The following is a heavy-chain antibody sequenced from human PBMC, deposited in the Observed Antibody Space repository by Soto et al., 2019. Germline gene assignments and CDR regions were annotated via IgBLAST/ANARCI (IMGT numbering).Heavy chain of an antibody. J-gene: IGHJ4*02. Sequence: PGESLKISCKGSGYSFSTHWVGWVRQMPGKGLEWMGIIYPGDSDARYSPSFKGQVTISVDESTTTAFLQWSSLKASDTAMYFCARSQVDYVWGTSGYFDSWGQGTMVTVSS. D-gene: IGHD3-16*01. CDR2: IYPGDSDA. V-gene: IGHV5-51*01. CDR1: GYSFSTHW. CDR3: ARSQVDYVWGTSGYFDS.